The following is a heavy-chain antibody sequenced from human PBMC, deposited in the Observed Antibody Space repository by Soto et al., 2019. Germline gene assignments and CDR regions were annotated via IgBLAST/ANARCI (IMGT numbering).Heavy chain of an antibody. D-gene: IGHD2-2*01. CDR2: IIPLFKTP. CDR3: ARQYHLTSYYGLDV. V-gene: IGHV1-69*13. J-gene: IGHJ6*02. Sequence: VASVKVSCKASGGTFSSYPISWVRQAPGQGLEWMGGIIPLFKTPNYAQKFQGRVTITADESTTTAYMELSSLRSEDSAVYYCARQYHLTSYYGLDVWGQGTTVTVSS. CDR1: GGTFSSYP.